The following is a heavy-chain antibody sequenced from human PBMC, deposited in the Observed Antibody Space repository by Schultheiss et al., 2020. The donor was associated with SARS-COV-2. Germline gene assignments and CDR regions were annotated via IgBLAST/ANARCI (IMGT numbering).Heavy chain of an antibody. D-gene: IGHD6-13*01. CDR3: ARDRSGIADY. V-gene: IGHV4-59*12. J-gene: IGHJ4*03. CDR1: GGSISSYY. CDR2: IYYSGST. Sequence: SQTLSLTCTVSGGSISSYYWSWIRQPPGKGLEWIGYIYYSGSTNYNPSLKSRVTMSVDTSKNQFSLKLSSVTAADTAVYYCARDRSGIADYWGQGTTVTVSS.